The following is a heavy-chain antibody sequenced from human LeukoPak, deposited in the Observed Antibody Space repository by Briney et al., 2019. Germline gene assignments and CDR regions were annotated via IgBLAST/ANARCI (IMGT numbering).Heavy chain of an antibody. CDR3: AAMVREIIN. Sequence: ASVKVSCKSSGYTFTSYDINWVRQATGQGLEWMGWMNPNSGNTGYAQKFQGRVTITRTTSISTAYMELSSLRSEDTAVYYCAAMVREIINWGQGTLVTVSS. J-gene: IGHJ4*02. CDR2: MNPNSGNT. D-gene: IGHD3-10*01. CDR1: GYTFTSYD. V-gene: IGHV1-8*03.